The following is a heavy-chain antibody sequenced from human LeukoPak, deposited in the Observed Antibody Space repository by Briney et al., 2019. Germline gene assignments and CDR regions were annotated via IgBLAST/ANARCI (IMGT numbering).Heavy chain of an antibody. V-gene: IGHV1-2*02. J-gene: IGHJ5*02. CDR3: ARGRASPAAIRFDP. D-gene: IGHD2-2*01. CDR2: INPNSGGT. CDR1: GYTFNGYY. Sequence: ASVKVSCKASGYTFNGYYMHWVRQAPGQGLEWMGWINPNSGGTNYAQKFQGRVTMTRDTSISTAYMELSRLRSDETAVYYCARGRASPAAIRFDPWGQGTLVTVSS.